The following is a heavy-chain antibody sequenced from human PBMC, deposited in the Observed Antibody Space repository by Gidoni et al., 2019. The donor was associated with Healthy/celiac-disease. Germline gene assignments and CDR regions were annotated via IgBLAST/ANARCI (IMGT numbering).Heavy chain of an antibody. CDR3: ARVRSPNSGSYVASDY. CDR2: ISSSSSYI. CDR1: GFTFRSYS. Sequence: EVQLVESGGGLVKPGGSLRLSCAAAGFTFRSYSMNWVRQAPGKGLEWVSSISSSSSYIYSADSVKGRFTISRDNAKNSLYLQMNSLRAEDTAVYYCARVRSPNSGSYVASDYWGQGTLVTVSS. V-gene: IGHV3-21*01. D-gene: IGHD1-26*01. J-gene: IGHJ4*02.